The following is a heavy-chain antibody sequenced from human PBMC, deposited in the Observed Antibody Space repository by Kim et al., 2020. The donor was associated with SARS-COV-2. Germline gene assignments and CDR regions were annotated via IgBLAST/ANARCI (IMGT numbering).Heavy chain of an antibody. J-gene: IGHJ4*02. V-gene: IGHV1-18*01. CDR1: GYTFTSYG. Sequence: ASVKVSCKASGYTFTSYGISWVRQAPGQGLEWMGWISAYNGNTNYAQKLQGRVTMTTDTSTSTAYMELRSLRSDDTAVYYCARGGYLYSSGWYTVRVTYPLVDYWGAGALGTVSS. D-gene: IGHD6-19*01. CDR2: ISAYNGNT. CDR3: ARGGYLYSSGWYTVRVTYPLVDY.